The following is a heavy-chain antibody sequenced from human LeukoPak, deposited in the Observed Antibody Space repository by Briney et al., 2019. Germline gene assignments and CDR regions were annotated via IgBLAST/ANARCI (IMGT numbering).Heavy chain of an antibody. J-gene: IGHJ4*02. D-gene: IGHD3-10*01. CDR1: GYTLTELS. V-gene: IGHV1-24*01. CDR3: ATGTDITMVRGVPH. CDR2: FDPEDGET. Sequence: ASVKVSCKVSGYTLTELSMHWVRQAPGKGLEWMGGFDPEDGETIYAQKFQGRVAMTEDTSTDTAYMELSSLRSEDTAVYYCATGTDITMVRGVPHWGQGTLVTVSS.